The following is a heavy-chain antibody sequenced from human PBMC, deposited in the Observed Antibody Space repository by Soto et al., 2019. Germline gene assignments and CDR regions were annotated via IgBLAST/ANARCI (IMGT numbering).Heavy chain of an antibody. J-gene: IGHJ6*02. D-gene: IGHD5-12*01. CDR1: GFTFSSYW. V-gene: IGHV3-7*01. CDR2: IKQDGSEK. CDR3: ARDYYRFNSGYGFSMDV. Sequence: PGGSLRLSCAASGFTFSSYWMSWVRQAPGKGLEWVANIKQDGSEKYYVDSVKGRFTISRDNAKNTLYLQMNSLRAEDTAVYYCARDYYRFNSGYGFSMDVWGQGTTVTVSS.